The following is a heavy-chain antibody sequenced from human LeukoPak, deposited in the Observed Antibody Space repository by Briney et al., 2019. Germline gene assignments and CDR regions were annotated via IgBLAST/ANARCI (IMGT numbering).Heavy chain of an antibody. J-gene: IGHJ6*02. CDR2: INYSGST. CDR3: ARLEPFGMDV. V-gene: IGHV4-59*08. Sequence: SETLSLTCAVSGGSIIAYHWTWIRQPPGKGLEWIAYINYSGSTKYNPSFKSRATISLDASQNQFSLKLNSVTAADTAVYYCARLEPFGMDVWGQGTTVTVSS. CDR1: GGSIIAYH. D-gene: IGHD1-14*01.